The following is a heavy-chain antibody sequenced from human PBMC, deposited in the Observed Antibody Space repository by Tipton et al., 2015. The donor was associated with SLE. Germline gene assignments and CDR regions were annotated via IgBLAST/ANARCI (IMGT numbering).Heavy chain of an antibody. Sequence: LRLSCTVSGGSISSYYWSWIRQPAGGGLEWIGRIYTNENTNYNPSLNSRVTMSVDTSKNHFSLKLISVTAADTAVYYCAREFLNPVTTVHYYFDLWGRGTLVTVSS. CDR2: IYTNENT. J-gene: IGHJ2*01. CDR1: GGSISSYY. CDR3: AREFLNPVTTVHYYFDL. D-gene: IGHD4-11*01. V-gene: IGHV4-4*07.